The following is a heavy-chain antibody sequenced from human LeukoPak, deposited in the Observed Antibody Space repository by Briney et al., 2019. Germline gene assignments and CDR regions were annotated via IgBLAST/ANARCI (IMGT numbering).Heavy chain of an antibody. V-gene: IGHV3-7*01. CDR2: IRQDGSDK. D-gene: IGHD6-13*01. J-gene: IGHJ1*01. Sequence: GGSLRLSCAASGFTFSSYWMSWVRQAPGKGLEWVANIRQDGSDKNYVDSVEGRFTISRDNAKRSLYLQMNSLRAEDTAVYYCAKDLGIAAAGTQYFQHWGQGTLVTVSS. CDR3: AKDLGIAAAGTQYFQH. CDR1: GFTFSSYW.